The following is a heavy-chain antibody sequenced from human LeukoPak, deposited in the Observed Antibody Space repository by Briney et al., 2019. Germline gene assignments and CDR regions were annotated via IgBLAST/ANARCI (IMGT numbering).Heavy chain of an antibody. V-gene: IGHV4-59*01. J-gene: IGHJ5*02. CDR1: GGSISIYY. D-gene: IGHD1-7*01. CDR3: ARILNWNFLFWFDP. CDR2: IYYTGST. Sequence: KASETLSLTCTVSGGSISIYYWSWIRQTPGKGLEWIGYIYYTGSTNYNPSLSSRVTISLDTSKTQFFLKLSSVTAADTAVYYCARILNWNFLFWFDPWGQGTLVTVSS.